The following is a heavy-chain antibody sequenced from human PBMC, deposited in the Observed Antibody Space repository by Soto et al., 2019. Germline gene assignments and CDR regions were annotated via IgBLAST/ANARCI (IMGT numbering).Heavy chain of an antibody. CDR2: ISGSGGST. D-gene: IGHD6-19*01. CDR1: GFTFSSYA. J-gene: IGHJ5*02. V-gene: IGHV3-23*01. Sequence: GGSLRLSCAASGFTFSSYAMSWVRQAPGKGLEWVSAISGSGGSTYYADSVKGRFTISRDNSKNTLYRQMNSLRAEDTAVYYCANHPSGWYSTSSWFDPWGQGTLVTVSS. CDR3: ANHPSGWYSTSSWFDP.